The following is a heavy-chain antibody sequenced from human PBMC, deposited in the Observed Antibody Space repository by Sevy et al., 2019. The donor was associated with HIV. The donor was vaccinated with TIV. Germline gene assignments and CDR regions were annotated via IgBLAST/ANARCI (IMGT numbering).Heavy chain of an antibody. CDR1: GGSISSSSYY. D-gene: IGHD3-10*01. J-gene: IGHJ5*02. CDR2: IYYSGST. V-gene: IGHV4-39*01. CDR3: ARHIGGPGSPEVFNWFDP. Sequence: SETLSLTCTVSGGSISSSSYYWGWIRQPPGKGLEWIGSIYYSGSTYYNPSLKSRVTISVDTSKNQFSLKLSSVTAADTAVYYCARHIGGPGSPEVFNWFDPWGQGTLVTVSS.